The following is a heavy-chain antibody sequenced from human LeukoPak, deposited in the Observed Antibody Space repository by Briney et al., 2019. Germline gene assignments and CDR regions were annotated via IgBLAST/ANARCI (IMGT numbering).Heavy chain of an antibody. Sequence: PGGSLRLSCAASGFTFSSYGMHWVRQAPGKGLEWVAFIRYDGSNKYYADSVKGRFTISRDNSKNTLYLQMNSLRAEDTAVYYCAKVRGSSSFEFYFDYWGQGTLVTVSS. D-gene: IGHD6-6*01. CDR1: GFTFSSYG. V-gene: IGHV3-30*02. CDR3: AKVRGSSSFEFYFDY. J-gene: IGHJ4*02. CDR2: IRYDGSNK.